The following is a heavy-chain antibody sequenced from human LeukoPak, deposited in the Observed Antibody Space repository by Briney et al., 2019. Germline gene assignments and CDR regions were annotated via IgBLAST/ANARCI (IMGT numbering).Heavy chain of an antibody. D-gene: IGHD4-23*01. CDR1: GFTVSSNY. J-gene: IGHJ6*03. Sequence: GGSLRLSCAASGFTVSSNYMSWVRQAPGKGLEWVSVIYSGGSTYHADSVKGRFTISRDNSKNTMYLQMNSLRAEDTAVYYCARDYGGNSYYYYYYMDVWGKGTTVTVSS. CDR3: ARDYGGNSYYYYYYMDV. CDR2: IYSGGST. V-gene: IGHV3-53*01.